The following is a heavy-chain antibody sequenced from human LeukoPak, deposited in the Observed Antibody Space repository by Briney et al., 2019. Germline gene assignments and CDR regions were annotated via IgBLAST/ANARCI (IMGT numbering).Heavy chain of an antibody. J-gene: IGHJ4*02. CDR3: AKDSVGGAYSGIDY. V-gene: IGHV3-43*02. CDR2: ISGDGGST. Sequence: GGSLRLSCAASGFPFDDYAMHWVRQAPGKGLEWVSLISGDGGSTYYPDSVKGRFPISRDNRKNSLYLQMNSRGTEATALFFCAKDSVGGAYSGIDYWGQGTLVTVSS. D-gene: IGHD1-26*01. CDR1: GFPFDDYA.